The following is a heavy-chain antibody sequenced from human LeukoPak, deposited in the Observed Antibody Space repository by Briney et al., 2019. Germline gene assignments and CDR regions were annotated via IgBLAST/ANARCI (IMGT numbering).Heavy chain of an antibody. CDR3: ARGPYYADTPGAFDI. J-gene: IGHJ3*02. V-gene: IGHV4-59*01. D-gene: IGHD2/OR15-2a*01. CDR2: IYYSGST. CDR1: GGSIRSYY. Sequence: SETLSLTCTVSGGSIRSYYWSWIRQPPGKGLEWFGYIYYSGSTNYNPSLKSRVTISVDTPKNQSSLKLSSVTAADTAVYYCARGPYYADTPGAFDIWGQGTMVTVSS.